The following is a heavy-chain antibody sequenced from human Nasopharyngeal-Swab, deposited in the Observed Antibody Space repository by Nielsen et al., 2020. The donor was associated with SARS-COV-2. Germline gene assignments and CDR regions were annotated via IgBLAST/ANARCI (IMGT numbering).Heavy chain of an antibody. CDR1: GYTFTSYG. D-gene: IGHD3-22*01. V-gene: IGHV1-18*01. CDR3: ARAWSCDSSGCYFDY. J-gene: IGHJ4*02. CDR2: ISAYNGNT. Sequence: ASVKVSCKASGYTFTSYGISWVRQAPGQGLEWMGRISAYNGNTNYAQKLQGRVTMTTDTSTSTAYMELRSLRSDDTAVYYCARAWSCDSSGCYFDYWGQGTLVTVSS.